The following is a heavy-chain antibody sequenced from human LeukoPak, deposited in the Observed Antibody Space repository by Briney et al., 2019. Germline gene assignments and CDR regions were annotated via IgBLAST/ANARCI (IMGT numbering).Heavy chain of an antibody. J-gene: IGHJ4*02. CDR3: ARGGIQLRNYYFDY. V-gene: IGHV3-30*02. D-gene: IGHD5-18*01. CDR2: IRYDGSNK. Sequence: GGSLRLSCAASGFTFSSYDIYWVRQAPGKGLEWVAFIRYDGSNKYYAYSVKGRFTISRDNSKNTVYLQMNSLRAEDTAVFYCARGGIQLRNYYFDYWGRGTLVTVSS. CDR1: GFTFSSYD.